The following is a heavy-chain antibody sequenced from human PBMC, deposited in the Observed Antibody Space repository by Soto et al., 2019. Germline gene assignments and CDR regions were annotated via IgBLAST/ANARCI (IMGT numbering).Heavy chain of an antibody. CDR3: AKRTSGTTWGESDY. CDR1: GYIFSDYG. J-gene: IGHJ4*02. CDR2: ISGYSGNA. Sequence: QVQVMQSGAEVKKPGDSVKVSCKTSGYIFSDYGINWVRQAPGQGLEWMGWISGYSGNANLAQKFQGRVTMTTDKSTRTAYMELTRLRPDDTAVYYCAKRTSGTTWGESDYWGQGTLVTVSS. D-gene: IGHD4-17*01. V-gene: IGHV1-18*04.